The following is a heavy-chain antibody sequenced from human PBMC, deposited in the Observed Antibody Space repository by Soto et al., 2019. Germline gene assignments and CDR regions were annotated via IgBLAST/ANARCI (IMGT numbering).Heavy chain of an antibody. Sequence: XETLSLTCSVSGCTISGYYWTWIRQPAGKGLEWIGRIYSSGNTKYNPSLQSRVTMSLDTSNNQFSLRLTSVTAADTAVYYCARGQRFSDWFDHSGQGPVVTVSS. CDR1: GCTISGYY. CDR3: ARGQRFSDWFDH. D-gene: IGHD3-3*01. CDR2: IYSSGNT. J-gene: IGHJ5*02. V-gene: IGHV4-4*07.